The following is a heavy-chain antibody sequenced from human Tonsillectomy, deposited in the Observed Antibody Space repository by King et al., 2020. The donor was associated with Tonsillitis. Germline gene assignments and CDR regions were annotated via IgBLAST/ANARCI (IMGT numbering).Heavy chain of an antibody. Sequence: VQLVESGGGLVKPGGSLRLSCAASGFTFSSYSMNWVRQAPGKGLEWVSSISSSSSYIKYADSVKGLFTISRDNAKNSLYLQMNSLRAEDTAVYYCARAAGAEIQLWFFDYWGQGTLVTVSS. J-gene: IGHJ4*02. CDR3: ARAAGAEIQLWFFDY. CDR1: GFTFSSYS. V-gene: IGHV3-21*01. CDR2: ISSSSSYI. D-gene: IGHD5-18*01.